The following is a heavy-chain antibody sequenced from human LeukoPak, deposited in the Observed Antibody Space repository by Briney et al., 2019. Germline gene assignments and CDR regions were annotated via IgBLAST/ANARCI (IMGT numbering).Heavy chain of an antibody. J-gene: IGHJ5*02. D-gene: IGHD1-14*01. CDR1: GYTFTSYY. CDR2: VNTSGDGT. CDR3: AKETPNTGWFDP. V-gene: IGHV1-46*01. Sequence: ASVKVSCKASGYTFTSYYMHWVRQAPGQGLEWMGIVNTSGDGTSYPQKFQGRVTLARDTSTSTIYMELSSLRSEDTAIYYCAKETPNTGWFDPWGQGTLVTVSS.